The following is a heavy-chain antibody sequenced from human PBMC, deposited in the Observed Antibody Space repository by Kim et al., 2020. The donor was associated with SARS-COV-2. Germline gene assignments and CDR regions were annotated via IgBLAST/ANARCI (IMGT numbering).Heavy chain of an antibody. J-gene: IGHJ4*02. V-gene: IGHV4-59*01. D-gene: IGHD2-15*01. CDR3: AREVVDYYFDY. CDR1: GGSISSYY. Sequence: SETLSLTCTVSGGSISSYYWSWIRQPPGKGLEWIGYIYYSGSTNYNPSLKSRVTISVDTSKNQFSLKLSSVTAADTAVYYCAREVVDYYFDYWGQGTLVTVSS. CDR2: IYYSGST.